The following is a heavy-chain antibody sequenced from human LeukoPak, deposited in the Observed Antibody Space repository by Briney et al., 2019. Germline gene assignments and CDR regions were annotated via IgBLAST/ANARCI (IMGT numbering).Heavy chain of an antibody. J-gene: IGHJ5*02. D-gene: IGHD1-26*01. CDR2: IYYSGST. Sequence: SETLSLTCTVSGGSISSYCWSWIRQPPGKGLEWIGYIYYSGSTNYNPSLKSRVTISVDTSRNQFSLKLSSVTAADTAVYYCARGGSYRDGWFDPWGQGTLVTVSS. CDR1: GGSISSYC. V-gene: IGHV4-59*01. CDR3: ARGGSYRDGWFDP.